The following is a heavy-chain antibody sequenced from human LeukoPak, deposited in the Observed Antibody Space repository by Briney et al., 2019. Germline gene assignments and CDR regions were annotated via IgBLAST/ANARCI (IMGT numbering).Heavy chain of an antibody. CDR1: GVSVSNYY. CDR2: VYTSGIT. CDR3: ARHAQQLVRNYYFYSMDV. D-gene: IGHD6-6*01. J-gene: IGHJ6*03. Sequence: PSETLSLTCTVSGVSVSNYYWHWIRQSPGKGLEWIGFVYTSGITNYNPSLKSRLTISLDTSKNHFSLKLTSVPAADSAVYYCARHAQQLVRNYYFYSMDVWGTGTTVTVFS. V-gene: IGHV4-4*08.